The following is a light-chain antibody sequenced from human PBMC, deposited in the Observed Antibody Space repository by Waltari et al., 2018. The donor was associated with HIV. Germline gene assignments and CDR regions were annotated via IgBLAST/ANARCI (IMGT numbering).Light chain of an antibody. V-gene: IGLV1-40*01. CDR2: NTN. J-gene: IGLJ2*01. CDR1: NPNIGTHD. CDR3: QSSDSTLSGSV. Sequence: QSVLTQPPSVSGAPGQRVTLSCPASNPNIGTHDAQRYQQFPGPAPQLLIYNTNSRPSGVPDRFSGSKSGTSASLAITGLQAEDEADYFCQSSDSTLSGSVFGGGTKLTVL.